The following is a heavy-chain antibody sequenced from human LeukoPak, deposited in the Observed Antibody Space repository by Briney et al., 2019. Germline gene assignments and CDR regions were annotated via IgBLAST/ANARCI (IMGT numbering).Heavy chain of an antibody. CDR1: GFTFSTYS. CDR3: ARGVGATDY. V-gene: IGHV3-21*01. D-gene: IGHD1-26*01. CDR2: ISSSSSSDI. J-gene: IGHJ4*02. Sequence: GGSLRLSCAASGFTFSTYSMNWVRQAPGKGLEWISSISSSSSSDIYYADSAKGRFTISRDNAKNSLYLQMNSLRAEDTAVYYCARGVGATDYWGQGTLVTVSS.